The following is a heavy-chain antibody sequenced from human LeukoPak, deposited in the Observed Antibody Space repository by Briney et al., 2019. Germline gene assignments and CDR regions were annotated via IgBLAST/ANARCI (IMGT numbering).Heavy chain of an antibody. CDR3: ARDHNYAFDN. D-gene: IGHD4-11*01. Sequence: GGSLRLSCAASGFTFSSYWMTWVRQAPGKGLEWVANIRQDGSEKYSVASVKGRFTISRDNAKSSLYLQMNSLRVEDTAVYYCARDHNYAFDNWGQGTLVTVSS. CDR2: IRQDGSEK. V-gene: IGHV3-7*01. J-gene: IGHJ4*02. CDR1: GFTFSSYW.